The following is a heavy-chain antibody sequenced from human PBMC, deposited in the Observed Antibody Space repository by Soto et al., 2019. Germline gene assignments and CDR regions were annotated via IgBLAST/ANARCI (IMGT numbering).Heavy chain of an antibody. CDR1: GFTFSSYW. CDR3: ARDRGYSYGYDAFDI. D-gene: IGHD5-18*01. Sequence: GSLRLSCAASGFTFSSYWMSWVRQAPGKGLEWVANIKQDGSEKYYVDSVKGRFTISRDNAKNSLYLQMNSLRAEDTAVYYCARDRGYSYGYDAFDIWGQGTMVTVS. CDR2: IKQDGSEK. J-gene: IGHJ3*02. V-gene: IGHV3-7*03.